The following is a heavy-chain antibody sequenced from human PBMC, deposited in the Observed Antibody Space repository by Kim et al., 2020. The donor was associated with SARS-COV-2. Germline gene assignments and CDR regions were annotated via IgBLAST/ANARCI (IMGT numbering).Heavy chain of an antibody. CDR2: GNT. CDR3: ARTTPYFQH. J-gene: IGHJ1*01. Sequence: GNTNSAQKLQGRVTMPKNTATNTATMELRSLRADDTAVYYCARTTPYFQHWGQGTLVTVSS. V-gene: IGHV1-18*01.